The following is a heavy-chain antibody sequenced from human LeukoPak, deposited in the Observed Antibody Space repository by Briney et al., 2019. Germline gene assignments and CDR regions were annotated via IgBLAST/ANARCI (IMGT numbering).Heavy chain of an antibody. CDR2: IYHSGSN. CDR3: TRVSLYDSSGYYFDY. J-gene: IGHJ4*02. D-gene: IGHD3-22*01. CDR1: GGSISSGDYY. Sequence: SETLSLTCTVSGGSISSGDYYWSWIRQPPGKGLEWIGNIYHSGSNYYNPSLESRVTVSVDTSKNQFSLKLSSVTAADTAVYYCTRVSLYDSSGYYFDYWGQGTLVTVSS. V-gene: IGHV4-30-4*01.